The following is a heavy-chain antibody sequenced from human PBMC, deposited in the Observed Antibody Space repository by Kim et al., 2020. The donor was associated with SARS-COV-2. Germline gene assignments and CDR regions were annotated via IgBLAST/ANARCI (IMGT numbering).Heavy chain of an antibody. CDR2: IYYSGST. Sequence: SETLSLTCTVSGGSISSSSYYWGWIRQPPGKGLEWIGSIYYSGSTYYNPSLKSRVTISVDTSKNQFSLKLSSVTAADTAVYYCARLSGPATPSGGWGQGTLVTVSS. CDR3: ARLSGPATPSGG. J-gene: IGHJ4*02. D-gene: IGHD6-19*01. V-gene: IGHV4-39*01. CDR1: GGSISSSSYY.